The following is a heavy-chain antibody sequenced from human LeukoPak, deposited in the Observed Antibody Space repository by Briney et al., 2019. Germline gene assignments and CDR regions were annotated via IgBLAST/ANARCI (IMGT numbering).Heavy chain of an antibody. CDR3: ARDRYIRSSIGAFDI. D-gene: IGHD6-6*01. Sequence: ASVKVSCKASGYTFTGYYMHWVRQAPGQGLEWMGWINPNSGGTNYAQKFQGRVTMTRDTSINTAYMELNRLSSDDTAMYYCARDRYIRSSIGAFDIWGQRTMVTVSS. J-gene: IGHJ3*02. CDR1: GYTFTGYY. CDR2: INPNSGGT. V-gene: IGHV1-2*02.